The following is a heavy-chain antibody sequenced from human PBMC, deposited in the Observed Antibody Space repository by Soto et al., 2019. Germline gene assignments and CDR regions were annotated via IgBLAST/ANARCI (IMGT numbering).Heavy chain of an antibody. D-gene: IGHD3-9*01. CDR1: GYSISSGYY. V-gene: IGHV4-38-2*02. CDR3: AREDYDILTGYSLYGMDV. Sequence: SETLSLTCAVSGYSISSGYYWGWIRQPPGKGLEWIGSIYHSGSTYYNPSLKSRVTISVDTSKNQFSLKLSSVTAADTAVYYCAREDYDILTGYSLYGMDVWGQGNRGHRLL. J-gene: IGHJ6*02. CDR2: IYHSGST.